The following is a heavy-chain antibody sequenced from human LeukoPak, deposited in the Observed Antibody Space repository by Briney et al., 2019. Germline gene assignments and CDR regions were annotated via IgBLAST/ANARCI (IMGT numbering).Heavy chain of an antibody. CDR3: AKDRGWFGGSLANFDY. CDR2: IWYDGSNK. J-gene: IGHJ4*02. D-gene: IGHD3-10*01. CDR1: GFTFSSYG. Sequence: PGGSLRLSCAASGFTFSSYGMHWVRQAPGKGLEWVAVIWYDGSNKYYVDSVKGRFTISRDNSKNTLYLQMNSLRAEDTAVYYCAKDRGWFGGSLANFDYWGQGTLVTVSS. V-gene: IGHV3-30*02.